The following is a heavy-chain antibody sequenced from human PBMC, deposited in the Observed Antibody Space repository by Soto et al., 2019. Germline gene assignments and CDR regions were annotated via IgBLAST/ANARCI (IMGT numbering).Heavy chain of an antibody. J-gene: IGHJ4*02. Sequence: SETLSLTCTVSGGSISSYYWSWIRQPPGKGLEWIGYIYYSGSTNYNPSLKSRVTISVDTSKNQFSLKLSPVTAADTAVYYCASYCSSTSCYFDYWGQGTLVTVSS. V-gene: IGHV4-59*01. CDR2: IYYSGST. D-gene: IGHD2-2*01. CDR1: GGSISSYY. CDR3: ASYCSSTSCYFDY.